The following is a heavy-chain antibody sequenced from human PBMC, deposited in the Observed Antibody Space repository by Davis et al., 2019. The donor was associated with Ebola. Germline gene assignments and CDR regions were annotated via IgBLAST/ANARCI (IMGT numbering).Heavy chain of an antibody. CDR2: ISAYNGNT. CDR1: GYTFTSYG. CDR3: ARGGCSGGSCYSPDY. Sequence: ASVKVSCKASGYTFTSYGISWVRQAPGQGLEWMGWISAYNGNTNYAQKLQGRVTMTTDTSTSTAYMELSSLRSEDTAVYYCARGGCSGGSCYSPDYWGQGTLVTVSS. J-gene: IGHJ4*02. D-gene: IGHD2-15*01. V-gene: IGHV1-18*01.